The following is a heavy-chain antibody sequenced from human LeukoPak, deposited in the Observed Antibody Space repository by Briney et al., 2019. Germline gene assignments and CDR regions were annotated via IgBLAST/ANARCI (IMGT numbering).Heavy chain of an antibody. V-gene: IGHV3-23*01. CDR2: IRGSDGST. CDR1: GFPFSTYA. D-gene: IGHD4-17*01. CDR3: AKDVYGDYGGLDY. Sequence: GGSLRLSCAASGFPFSTYAMSWVRQAPGKGLEWVSSIRGSDGSTYYADSVKGRFAISRDNSKNALYLQMNSLRAEDTAVYYCAKDVYGDYGGLDYWGQGTLVTVSS. J-gene: IGHJ4*02.